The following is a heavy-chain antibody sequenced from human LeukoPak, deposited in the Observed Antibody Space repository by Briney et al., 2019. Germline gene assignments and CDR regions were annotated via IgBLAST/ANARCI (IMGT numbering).Heavy chain of an antibody. CDR3: ARGVFTLDN. D-gene: IGHD3-3*01. Sequence: GGSVRLSCAASGFTFSNYGMSWVRQAPGKGLEWVSTISGSGGGTYYADSVKGRFTISRDSSKNTLFLQMNSLRAEDTAVYYCARGVFTLDNWGQGTLVTVSS. CDR2: ISGSGGGT. V-gene: IGHV3-23*01. CDR1: GFTFSNYG. J-gene: IGHJ4*02.